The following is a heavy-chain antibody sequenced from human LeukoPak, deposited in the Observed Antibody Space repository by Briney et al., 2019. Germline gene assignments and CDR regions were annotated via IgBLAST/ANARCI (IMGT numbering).Heavy chain of an antibody. CDR1: GFTFNNYN. V-gene: IGHV3-48*01. Sequence: GGSLRLSCSASGFTFNNYNMNWVRQAPGKGLEWVSYISSTSSTIYYADSVKGRFTISRDNAKNSLYLQMDSLRAEDTAVYYCAKELYTYDFWLWGQGTLVTVSS. CDR2: ISSTSSTI. D-gene: IGHD3-3*01. J-gene: IGHJ4*02. CDR3: AKELYTYDFWL.